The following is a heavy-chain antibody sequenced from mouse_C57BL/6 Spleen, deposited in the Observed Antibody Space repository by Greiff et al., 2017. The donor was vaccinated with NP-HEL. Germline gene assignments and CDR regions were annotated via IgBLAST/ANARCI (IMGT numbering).Heavy chain of an antibody. CDR1: GFTFSDYY. D-gene: IGHD1-1*01. V-gene: IGHV5-12*01. CDR2: ISNGGGST. CDR3: ARRDTTVVDYYAMDY. J-gene: IGHJ4*01. Sequence: EVKLVESGGGLVQPGGSLKLSCAASGFTFSDYYMYWVRQTPEKRLEWVAYISNGGGSTYYPDTVKGRFTISRDNAKNTLYLQMSRLKSEDTAMYDCARRDTTVVDYYAMDYWGQGTSVTVSS.